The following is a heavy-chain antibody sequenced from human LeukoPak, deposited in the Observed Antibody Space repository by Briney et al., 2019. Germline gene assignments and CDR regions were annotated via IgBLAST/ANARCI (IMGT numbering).Heavy chain of an antibody. D-gene: IGHD6-13*01. J-gene: IGHJ4*02. CDR3: AIIAAAGMRSGGIDY. V-gene: IGHV3-23*01. CDR2: ISGSGGST. CDR1: GFTFSSYG. Sequence: PGGTLRLSCAASGFTFSSYGMSWVRQAPGKGLEWVSAISGSGGSTYYADSVKGRFTISRDNSKNTLYLQMNSLRAEDTAVYYCAIIAAAGMRSGGIDYWGQGTLVTVSS.